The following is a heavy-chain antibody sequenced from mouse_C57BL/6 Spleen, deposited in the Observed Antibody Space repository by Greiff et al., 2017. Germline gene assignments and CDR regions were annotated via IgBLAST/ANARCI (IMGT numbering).Heavy chain of an antibody. Sequence: VQLQQPGAELVKPGASVKMSCKASGYTFTSYWITWVKQRPGQGLEWIGDIYPGSGSTNYKEKFKSKATLTVDTSASTAYMQLSSLTSEDSAVYYCARNDGYQGYAMDYWGQGTSVTVSS. CDR2: IYPGSGST. CDR1: GYTFTSYW. D-gene: IGHD2-3*01. CDR3: ARNDGYQGYAMDY. V-gene: IGHV1-55*01. J-gene: IGHJ4*01.